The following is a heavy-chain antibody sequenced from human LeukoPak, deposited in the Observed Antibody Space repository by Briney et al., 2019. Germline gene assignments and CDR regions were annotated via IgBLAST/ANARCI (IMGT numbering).Heavy chain of an antibody. D-gene: IGHD6-13*01. CDR3: ARGGAAAGPYYYYGMDV. CDR2: IYYSGST. V-gene: IGHV4-39*07. CDR1: GGSISSSYYY. Sequence: PSETLSLTCTVSGGSISSSYYYWGWIRQPPGKGLEWIGSIYYSGSTYYNPSLKSRVTISVDKSKNQFSLKLSSVTAADTAVYYCARGGAAAGPYYYYGMDVWGQGTTVTVSS. J-gene: IGHJ6*02.